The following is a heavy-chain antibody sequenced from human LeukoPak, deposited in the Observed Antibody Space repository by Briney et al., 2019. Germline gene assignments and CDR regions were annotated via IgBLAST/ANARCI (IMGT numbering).Heavy chain of an antibody. Sequence: TGGSLRLSCAASGFTFSSDWMIWVRQAPGKGLEWVANIKQDGSEKYYVDSVKGRFTISRDNAKNSLYLQMNSLRAEDTAVYYCARDFRYWGQGTLVTDSS. D-gene: IGHD3-10*01. CDR3: ARDFRY. CDR2: IKQDGSEK. J-gene: IGHJ4*02. CDR1: GFTFSSDW. V-gene: IGHV3-7*01.